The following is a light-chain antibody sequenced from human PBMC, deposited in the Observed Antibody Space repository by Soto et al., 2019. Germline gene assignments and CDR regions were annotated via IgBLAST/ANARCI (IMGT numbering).Light chain of an antibody. CDR2: GVS. V-gene: IGLV2-14*03. CDR1: SSDVGAYDF. J-gene: IGLJ1*01. CDR3: NSFTTRGTTYV. Sequence: QSALTQPASVSGSPGQSITISCTGTSSDVGAYDFVSWYQQHPGKAPKLMIYGVSNRPSGVSNRFSGSKSGDTASLTISGLLAEDEADYYCNSFTTRGTTYVFGTGTKLTVL.